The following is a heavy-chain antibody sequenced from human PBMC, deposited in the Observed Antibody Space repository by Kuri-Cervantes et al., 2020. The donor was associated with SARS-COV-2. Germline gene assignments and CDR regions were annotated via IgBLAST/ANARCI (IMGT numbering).Heavy chain of an antibody. CDR3: ARDSAWANGDNSYYFDF. CDR2: ISDVRSST. J-gene: IGHJ4*02. D-gene: IGHD4-17*01. CDR1: GFTFSDNY. Sequence: GGSLRLSCAASGFTFSDNYMTWIRQAPGKGLEWVAYISDVRSSTNYADSVRGRFSVSRDNTENSLVLQMDSLRAEDTAIYYCARDSAWANGDNSYYFDFWGQGTLVTVSS. V-gene: IGHV3-11*05.